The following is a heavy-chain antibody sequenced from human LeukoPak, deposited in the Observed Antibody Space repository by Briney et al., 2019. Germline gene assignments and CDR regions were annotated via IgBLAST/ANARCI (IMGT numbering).Heavy chain of an antibody. CDR2: INPNNGGT. V-gene: IGHV1-2*06. J-gene: IGHJ4*02. Sequence: ASVKVSCKTSGYNFIGYYIHWVRQAPGQGLEWMGRINPNNGGTNYAQRFQGRVTMTRDTSISTAYMELSRLRSDDTAVYYCARAPDTAMGRWDYWGQGTLVTVSS. D-gene: IGHD5-18*01. CDR1: GYNFIGYY. CDR3: ARAPDTAMGRWDY.